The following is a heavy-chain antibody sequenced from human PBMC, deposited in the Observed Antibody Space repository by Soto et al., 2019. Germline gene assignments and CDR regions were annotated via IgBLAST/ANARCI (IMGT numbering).Heavy chain of an antibody. J-gene: IGHJ4*02. CDR3: AGGPYYDSSGYLDY. CDR1: GFTFSSYA. D-gene: IGHD3-22*01. Sequence: GGSLRLSCAASGFTFSSYAIHWVRQAPGKGLEWVASVSYDGRDKYYADSVKGRFTISRDNSKNTLYLQMNSLRAEDTAVYYCAGGPYYDSSGYLDYWGQGTLVTVSS. CDR2: VSYDGRDK. V-gene: IGHV3-30*03.